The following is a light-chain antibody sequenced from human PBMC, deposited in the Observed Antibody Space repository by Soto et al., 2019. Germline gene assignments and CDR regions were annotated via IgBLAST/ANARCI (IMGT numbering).Light chain of an antibody. CDR2: DAS. CDR1: QSINNW. J-gene: IGKJ1*01. V-gene: IGKV1-5*01. Sequence: DIQMTQSPSTLSASVGDRVTITCRASQSINNWLAWYQQKPGKAPKLLIFDASTLESGVPSRFSGSGSGAQFTLTIISLQPDDFATYFCQQYYSYSLWTFGQGTKVEIK. CDR3: QQYYSYSLWT.